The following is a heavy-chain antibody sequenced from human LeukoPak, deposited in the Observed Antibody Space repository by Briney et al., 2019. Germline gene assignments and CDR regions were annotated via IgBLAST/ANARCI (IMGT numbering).Heavy chain of an antibody. CDR3: ARDGSSSWPYFDY. D-gene: IGHD6-13*01. J-gene: IGHJ4*02. V-gene: IGHV4-61*01. CDR2: IYYSGGT. CDR1: GGSVSSGSYY. Sequence: KASETLSLTCTVSGGSVSSGSYYWSWIRQPPGKGLEWIGYIYYSGGTNYNPSLKSRVTISVDTSKNQFSLQLNSVTPEDTAVYYCARDGSSSWPYFDYWGQGTLVTVSS.